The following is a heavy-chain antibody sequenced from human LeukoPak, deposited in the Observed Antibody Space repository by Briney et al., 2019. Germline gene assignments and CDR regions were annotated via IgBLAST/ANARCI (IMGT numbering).Heavy chain of an antibody. Sequence: PSETLSPTCTVSGGSISSSNDYWVWIRQPPGKGLEWIGSIYYSGTTYYNPSLKSRVSISVDTSKNHFSLKLTSVTAADTAVYYCATLVDSSGYYFFVYWGQGTLVTVSS. CDR1: GGSISSSNDY. V-gene: IGHV4-39*02. CDR3: ATLVDSSGYYFFVY. J-gene: IGHJ4*02. CDR2: IYYSGTT. D-gene: IGHD3-22*01.